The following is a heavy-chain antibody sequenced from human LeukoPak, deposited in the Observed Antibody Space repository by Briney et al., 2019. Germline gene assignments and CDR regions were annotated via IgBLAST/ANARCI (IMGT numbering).Heavy chain of an antibody. V-gene: IGHV3-23*01. Sequence: GGSLRLSCAASGFTFSRNAMIWVRQAPGKGLEWVSAISGSGSDTYYADSVKGRFTIFRDDSKNTVCLRMNSLRAEDTAVYYCAKDPWGSRGYFDYWGQGTLVTVSS. CDR3: AKDPWGSRGYFDY. D-gene: IGHD7-27*01. CDR2: ISGSGSDT. J-gene: IGHJ4*02. CDR1: GFTFSRNA.